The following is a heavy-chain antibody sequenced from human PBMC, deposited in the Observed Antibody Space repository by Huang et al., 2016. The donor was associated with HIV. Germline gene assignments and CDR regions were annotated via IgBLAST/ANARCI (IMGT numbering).Heavy chain of an antibody. CDR1: GFAFSNNA. Sequence: QVLLVESGGGVVQPGKSLRLSCTASGFAFSNNAMHWVRQAPGKLLEWVSVVSFDGRQTYLADSVNDRFTISRDNSKSTLFLQMSSLRPDDTAVYYCASAPARALSYFDNWGQGTLVTVSS. CDR2: VSFDGRQT. V-gene: IGHV3-30*15. CDR3: ASAPARALSYFDN. D-gene: IGHD3-10*01. J-gene: IGHJ4*02.